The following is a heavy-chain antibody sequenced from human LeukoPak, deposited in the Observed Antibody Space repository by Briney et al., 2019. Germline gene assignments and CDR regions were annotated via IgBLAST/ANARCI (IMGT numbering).Heavy chain of an antibody. J-gene: IGHJ4*02. D-gene: IGHD6-13*01. V-gene: IGHV4-59*01. Sequence: PSETLSLTCTVSGGSISSYYWSWIGQPPGKGLEWIGYIYYSGSTNYNPSLKSRVTISVETSKNEFSLKLRSVTAADTAVYYCARVTGYRIEDYFDYWGQGTLVTVSS. CDR1: GGSISSYY. CDR2: IYYSGST. CDR3: ARVTGYRIEDYFDY.